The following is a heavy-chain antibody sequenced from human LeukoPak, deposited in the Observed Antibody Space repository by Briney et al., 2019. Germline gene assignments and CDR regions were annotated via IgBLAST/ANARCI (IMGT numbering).Heavy chain of an antibody. CDR1: GGTFSSYA. D-gene: IGHD3-22*01. CDR3: ARDLGNYYDSSGYSFY. CDR2: IIPILGIA. Sequence: ASVKVSCKASGGTFSSYAISWVREAPGQGLEWMGRIIPILGIANYAQKFQGRVTITADKATSTAYMELSSLRSEDTAVYYCARDLGNYYDSSGYSFYWGQGTLVTVSS. V-gene: IGHV1-69*04. J-gene: IGHJ4*02.